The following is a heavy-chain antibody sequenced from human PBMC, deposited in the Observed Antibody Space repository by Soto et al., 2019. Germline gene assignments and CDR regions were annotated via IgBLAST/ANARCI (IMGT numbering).Heavy chain of an antibody. CDR3: AKPRFIYGACGDYCGCSGYGRFDY. D-gene: IGHD3-22*01. J-gene: IGHJ4*02. Sequence: QVQLVESGGGVVQPGRSLRLSCAASGFTFSSYGMHWVRQAPGKGLEWVALISYDGTNKYYADSAKGRFTISRDNSKNTLYLQMNSLRAEDTAVYYCAKPRFIYGACGDYCGCSGYGRFDYWGQGTLVTVSS. CDR1: GFTFSSYG. CDR2: ISYDGTNK. V-gene: IGHV3-30*18.